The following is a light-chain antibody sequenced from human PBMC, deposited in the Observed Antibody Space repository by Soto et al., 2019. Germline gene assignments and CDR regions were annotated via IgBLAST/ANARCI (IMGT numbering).Light chain of an antibody. Sequence: QSVLTQPPSVSAAPGQEVTISCSGSSSNIGIDFVSWYQHLPGTAPKLFIYEDNKRPSWIPDRCSGSKSGTLATLVITGLETGDEADYYCGAWDISLSGGVFGGGTKRTVL. J-gene: IGLJ3*02. CDR2: EDN. CDR1: SSNIGIDF. V-gene: IGLV1-51*02. CDR3: GAWDISLSGGV.